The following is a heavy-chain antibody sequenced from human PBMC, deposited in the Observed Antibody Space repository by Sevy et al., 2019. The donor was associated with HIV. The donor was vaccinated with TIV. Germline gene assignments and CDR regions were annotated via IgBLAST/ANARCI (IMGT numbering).Heavy chain of an antibody. D-gene: IGHD3-22*01. V-gene: IGHV3-15*01. CDR1: ESIVTNAW. CDR2: IKSDGGTA. J-gene: IGHJ4*01. CDR3: TTYYDSTCYYLYLDFDY. Sequence: GGSLRLSCAASESIVTNAWMSWVRQAPGKGLEWVGRIKSDGGTADYASHLKGRFTISRDASENMLYLQMHSLKSEDTAVYYCTTYYDSTCYYLYLDFDYWGHGTQVTVSS.